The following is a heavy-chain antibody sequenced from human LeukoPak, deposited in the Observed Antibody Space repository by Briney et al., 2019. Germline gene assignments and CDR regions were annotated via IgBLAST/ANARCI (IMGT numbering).Heavy chain of an antibody. CDR2: ISGSGGST. D-gene: IGHD4-17*01. V-gene: IGHV3-23*01. CDR3: AKVRNLARSYGGYGGDFDY. CDR1: GFTFSSYA. J-gene: IGHJ4*02. Sequence: GGSLRLSCAASGFTFSSYAMSWVRQAPGKGLEWVSAISGSGGSTYYADSVKGRFTISRDNSKNTLYLQMNSLRAEDTAVYYCAKVRNLARSYGGYGGDFDYWGQGTLVTVSS.